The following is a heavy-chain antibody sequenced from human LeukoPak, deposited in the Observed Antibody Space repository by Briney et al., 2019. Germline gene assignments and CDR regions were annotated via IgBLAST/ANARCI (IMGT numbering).Heavy chain of an antibody. Sequence: GRTLRLSCAASGFTLSSYCISWVRQAPGKVLEWVAAIIGSGGRKYSADSVKGRFTISRANSKNTMYLQMNRLRAEDRAVYYCARVQGGGFRTADYRGQGNLVTVSS. CDR2: IIGSGGRK. J-gene: IGHJ4*02. D-gene: IGHD1-14*01. CDR3: ARVQGGGFRTADY. V-gene: IGHV3-23*01. CDR1: GFTLSSYC.